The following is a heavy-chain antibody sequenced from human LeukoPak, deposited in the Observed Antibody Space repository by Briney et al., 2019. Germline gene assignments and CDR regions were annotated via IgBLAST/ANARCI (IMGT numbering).Heavy chain of an antibody. Sequence: GGSLRLSCSASGFTFSRYAMHWVRQAPGKGLEYVSGINDNGGRTHYADSVKGRFTISRDNSKNTLYLQMNSLRAEDTAVYYCARDPEHYGSGSYLDYWGQGSLVTVSS. D-gene: IGHD3-10*01. CDR2: INDNGGRT. CDR3: ARDPEHYGSGSYLDY. J-gene: IGHJ4*02. CDR1: GFTFSRYA. V-gene: IGHV3-64*04.